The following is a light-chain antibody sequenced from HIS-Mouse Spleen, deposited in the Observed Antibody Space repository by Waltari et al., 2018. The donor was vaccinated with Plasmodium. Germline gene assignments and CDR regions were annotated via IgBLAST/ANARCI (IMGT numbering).Light chain of an antibody. J-gene: IGLJ2*01. Sequence: QSPLPQPPSASGSPGPSVPISCTGTGSAVGGYNYVPWYQQHPGKAPKLMIYEVSKRPSGVPDRFSGSKSGNTASLTVSGLQAEDEADYYCSSYAGSNNLVFGGGTKLTVL. CDR2: EVS. V-gene: IGLV2-8*01. CDR3: SSYAGSNNLV. CDR1: GSAVGGYNY.